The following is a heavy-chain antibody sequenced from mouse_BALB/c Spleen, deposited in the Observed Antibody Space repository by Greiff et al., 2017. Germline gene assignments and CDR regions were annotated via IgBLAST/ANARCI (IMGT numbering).Heavy chain of an antibody. V-gene: IGHV4-1*02. D-gene: IGHD1-1*01. CDR3: ARHGSSSYWYFDV. CDR1: GFDFSRYW. CDR2: INPDSSTI. J-gene: IGHJ1*01. Sequence: EVKLLESGGGLVQPGGSLKLSCAASGFDFSRYWMSWVRQAPGKGLEWIGEINPDSSTINYTPSLKDKFIISRDNAKNTLYLQMSKVRSEDTALYYCARHGSSSYWYFDVWGAGTTVTVSS.